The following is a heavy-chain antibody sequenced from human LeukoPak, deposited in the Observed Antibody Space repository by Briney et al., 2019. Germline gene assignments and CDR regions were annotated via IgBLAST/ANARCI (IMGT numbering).Heavy chain of an antibody. Sequence: PSETLSLTCTVSGGSISSYYWSWIRQPPGKGLEWIGYIYYSGSTNYNPSLKSRVTISVDTSKNQFSLKLSSVTAADTAVYYCARQQSSGWKLIDYWGQGTLVTVSS. J-gene: IGHJ4*02. V-gene: IGHV4-59*08. CDR3: ARQQSSGWKLIDY. CDR1: GGSISSYY. D-gene: IGHD6-19*01. CDR2: IYYSGST.